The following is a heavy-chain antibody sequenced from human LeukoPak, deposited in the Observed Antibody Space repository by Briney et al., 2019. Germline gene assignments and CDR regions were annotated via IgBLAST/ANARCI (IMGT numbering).Heavy chain of an antibody. CDR3: ARDLRWELPNDAFDI. Sequence: ASVKVSCKASGCTFTSYAMHWVRQAPGQRLEWMGWINAGNGNTKYSQKFQGRVTITRDTSASTAYMELSSLRSEDTAVYYCARDLRWELPNDAFDIWGQGTMVTVSS. D-gene: IGHD1-26*01. V-gene: IGHV1-3*01. CDR1: GCTFTSYA. CDR2: INAGNGNT. J-gene: IGHJ3*02.